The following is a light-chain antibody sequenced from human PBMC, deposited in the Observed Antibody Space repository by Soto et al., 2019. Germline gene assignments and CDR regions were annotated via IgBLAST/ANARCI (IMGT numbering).Light chain of an antibody. CDR2: AAS. V-gene: IGKV1-39*01. CDR1: QSIRTH. Sequence: DIQMTQSPSSLSASVGDRVTITCRASQSIRTHLNWYQQKAGKAPKVLIFAASSLQNGVQSRFTGSGSGTDFTLTISSLQPEDCATYYCQQSYSTPDTFGQGTKLEIK. J-gene: IGKJ2*01. CDR3: QQSYSTPDT.